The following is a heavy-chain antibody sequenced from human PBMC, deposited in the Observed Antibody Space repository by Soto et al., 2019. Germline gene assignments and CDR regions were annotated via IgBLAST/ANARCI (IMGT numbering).Heavy chain of an antibody. Sequence: EVQLVESGGGLVQPGGSLRLSCAASGFTFSSYSMNWVRQAPGKGLEWVSYISSSSSTIYYADSVKGRFTISRDNAKNSLSLQMNSLRDEDTAVYYCAKQDIVGATFVDYWGQGTLVTVSS. CDR3: AKQDIVGATFVDY. J-gene: IGHJ4*02. D-gene: IGHD1-26*01. CDR1: GFTFSSYS. CDR2: ISSSSSTI. V-gene: IGHV3-48*02.